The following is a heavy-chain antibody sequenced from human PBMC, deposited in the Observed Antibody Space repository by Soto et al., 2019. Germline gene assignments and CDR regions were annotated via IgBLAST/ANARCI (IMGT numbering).Heavy chain of an antibody. Sequence: TLSLTCTVSGGSISSGDYYWSWIRQPPGKGLEWIGYIYYSGSTYYNPSLKSRVTISVDTSKNQFSLKLSSVTAADTAVYYCARSYGSGSYNFDYWGQGTLVTVSS. CDR2: IYYSGST. J-gene: IGHJ4*02. D-gene: IGHD3-10*01. V-gene: IGHV4-30-4*01. CDR3: ARSYGSGSYNFDY. CDR1: GGSISSGDYY.